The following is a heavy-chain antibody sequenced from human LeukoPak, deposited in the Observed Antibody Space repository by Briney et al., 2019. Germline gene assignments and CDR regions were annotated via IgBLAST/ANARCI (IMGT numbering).Heavy chain of an antibody. D-gene: IGHD6-19*01. V-gene: IGHV3-30-3*01. CDR2: ISDDETNK. CDR3: ARDRAGFDY. J-gene: IGHJ4*02. CDR1: GFTFSSYA. Sequence: GGSLRLSCAASGFTFSSYAMHWVRQAPGKGLEWVAVISDDETNKYADSVKGRFTISRDNSKNTLYLQMNSLRAEDTAVYYCARDRAGFDYWGQGTLVTVSS.